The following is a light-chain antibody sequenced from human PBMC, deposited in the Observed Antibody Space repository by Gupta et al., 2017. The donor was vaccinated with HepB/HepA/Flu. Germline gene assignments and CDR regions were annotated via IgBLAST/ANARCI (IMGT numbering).Light chain of an antibody. CDR3: SQARQTPIT. Sequence: DIVMTHSPLSLLVTPGEPASISCRSSQSLLHNNGYNYLAWYMQKPGQSPQLLIYLASLRASGVSDSVSGSGSGTDFTLKISRVEAEDVGVYYCSQARQTPITFGQGTRLESK. CDR2: LAS. J-gene: IGKJ5*01. V-gene: IGKV2-28*01. CDR1: QSLLHNNGYNY.